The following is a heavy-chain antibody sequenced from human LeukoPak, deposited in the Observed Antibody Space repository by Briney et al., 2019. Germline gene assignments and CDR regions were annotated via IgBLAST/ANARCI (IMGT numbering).Heavy chain of an antibody. CDR2: INPNSGGT. CDR1: GYTFTGYY. D-gene: IGHD3-22*01. CDR3: ASYYYDSSGYRRDLYYYGMDV. V-gene: IGHV1-2*02. J-gene: IGHJ6*02. Sequence: ASVKVSCKASGYTFTGYYMHWVRQAPGQGLEWMGWINPNSGGTNYAQEFQGRVTMTRDTSISTAYMELSRLRSDDTAVYYCASYYYDSSGYRRDLYYYGMDVWGQGTTVTVSS.